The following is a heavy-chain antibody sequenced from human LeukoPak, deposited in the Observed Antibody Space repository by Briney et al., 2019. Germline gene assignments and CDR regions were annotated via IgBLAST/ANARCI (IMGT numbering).Heavy chain of an antibody. J-gene: IGHJ4*02. D-gene: IGHD5-18*01. CDR3: ARDRGGYTYSHDY. CDR1: GGSISSSSYY. CDR2: IYHSGST. V-gene: IGHV4-39*07. Sequence: SETLSLTCTVSGGSISSSSYYWGWIRQPPGKGLEWIGSIYHSGSTNYNPSLKSRVTISVDKSKNQFSLKLNFVTAADTAVYYCARDRGGYTYSHDYWGQGTLVTVSS.